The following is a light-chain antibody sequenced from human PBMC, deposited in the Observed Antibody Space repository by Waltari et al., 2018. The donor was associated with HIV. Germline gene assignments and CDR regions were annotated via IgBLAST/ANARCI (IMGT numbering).Light chain of an antibody. CDR3: CSFAGTYTI. J-gene: IGLJ2*01. CDR2: DVS. CDR1: YSDVGDYHY. Sequence: QSALTQPRSVSGSPGQSVTISCTGTYSDVGDYHYVSWYQQHPGKAPKLMIYDVSQRPSGVTDRFSGSKAGNTASLTISGLQADDDADYYCCSFAGTYTIFGGGTKLTVL. V-gene: IGLV2-11*01.